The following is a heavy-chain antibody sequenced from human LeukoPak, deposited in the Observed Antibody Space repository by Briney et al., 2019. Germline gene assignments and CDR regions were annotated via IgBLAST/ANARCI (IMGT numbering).Heavy chain of an antibody. CDR3: AKDRYTAMVF. CDR2: IRYDGSNK. J-gene: IGHJ4*02. D-gene: IGHD5-18*01. Sequence: PGRSLRLSCAASGFTSSNHGMHWVRQAPGKGPEWVAFIRYDGSNKYYADSVKGRFTISRDNSKNTLYLQMNSLRAEDTAVYYCAKDRYTAMVFWGQGTLVTVSS. V-gene: IGHV3-30*02. CDR1: GFTSSNHG.